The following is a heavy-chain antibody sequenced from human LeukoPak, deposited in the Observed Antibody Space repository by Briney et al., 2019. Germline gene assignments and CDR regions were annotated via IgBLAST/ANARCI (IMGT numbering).Heavy chain of an antibody. D-gene: IGHD3-10*01. CDR1: GYTFTGYY. V-gene: IGHV1-2*02. Sequence: ASVKVSCKASGYTFTGYYIHWVRQAPGQGLEWVGWINPNSGGTYYAQKFQGRVTMTRDTSISTAYMELTRLRSDDTAVYYCARLGRYGSGPYYYYGMDVWGQGTTVTVSS. CDR3: ARLGRYGSGPYYYYGMDV. J-gene: IGHJ6*02. CDR2: INPNSGGT.